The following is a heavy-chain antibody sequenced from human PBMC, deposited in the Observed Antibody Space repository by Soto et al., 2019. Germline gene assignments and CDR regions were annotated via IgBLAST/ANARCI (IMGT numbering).Heavy chain of an antibody. Sequence: SETLSLTCTVSGGSISSGGYYWSWIRQHPGKGPEWIGYIYYSGSTYYNPSLKSRVTISVDTSKNQFSLKLSSVTAADTAVYYCARESLYGGNSFHYWGQGTLVTVSS. V-gene: IGHV4-31*03. D-gene: IGHD2-21*02. CDR3: ARESLYGGNSFHY. CDR1: GGSISSGGYY. CDR2: IYYSGST. J-gene: IGHJ4*02.